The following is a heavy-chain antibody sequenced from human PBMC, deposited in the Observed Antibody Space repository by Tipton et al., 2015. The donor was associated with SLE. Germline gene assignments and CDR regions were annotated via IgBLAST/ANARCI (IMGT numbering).Heavy chain of an antibody. CDR2: VSYLGST. CDR3: ATSPLTV. CDR1: GGFIGSSIYY. J-gene: IGHJ4*02. V-gene: IGHV4-39*07. Sequence: TLSLTCSVSGGFIGSSIYYWGWIRQPPGKGLEWIGSVSYLGSTSYNATLESRVTISIDTSKKHFSLKLSSVTAADTAVYYCATSPLTVWGQGTLVTVSS.